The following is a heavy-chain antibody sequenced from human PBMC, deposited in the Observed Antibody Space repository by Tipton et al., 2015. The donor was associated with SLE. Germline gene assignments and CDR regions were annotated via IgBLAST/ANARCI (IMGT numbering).Heavy chain of an antibody. CDR1: GDSLSSNNYY. J-gene: IGHJ4*02. V-gene: IGHV4-39*07. D-gene: IGHD3-16*02. CDR3: ARDGGGGATVFDY. CDR2: IHYAGGT. Sequence: TLSLTCSVSGDSLSSNNYYWGWIRQSPAQGLEWIGTIHYAGGTYYNPSLRSRLTISVDTSENHFSPNLNSVTAADTAVYYCARDGGGGATVFDYWGQGTLVTVSS.